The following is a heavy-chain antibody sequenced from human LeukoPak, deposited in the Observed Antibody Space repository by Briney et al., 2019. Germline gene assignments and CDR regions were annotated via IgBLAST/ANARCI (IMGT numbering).Heavy chain of an antibody. Sequence: GGSLRLSCVASGFAFSRSGMNWVRQAPGKGLEWLPCISPSSSSRHYADSMKGRLVISRDNAKNSLYLQMNSLTDEDTAVYYCARDIPGALTGFCRGFDYWGQGTPVTVSS. D-gene: IGHD3-9*01. J-gene: IGHJ4*02. CDR1: GFAFSRSG. V-gene: IGHV3-48*02. CDR2: ISPSSSSR. CDR3: ARDIPGALTGFCRGFDY.